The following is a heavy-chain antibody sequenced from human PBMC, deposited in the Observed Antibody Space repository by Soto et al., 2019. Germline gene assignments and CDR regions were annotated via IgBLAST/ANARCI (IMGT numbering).Heavy chain of an antibody. J-gene: IGHJ4*02. V-gene: IGHV4-31*03. D-gene: IGHD3-16*02. Sequence: QVQLQESGPGLVKPSQTLSLTCTVSGGSVSRCGYYWSWIRHYPGKGLEWIGYIRYDGSTYYDLSLKCRITMSVDTSKNEFALNLSSVTAADTAVYHCARNSHLGDLSLGYWGQGILVAVSS. CDR1: GGSVSRCGYY. CDR2: IRYDGST. CDR3: ARNSHLGDLSLGY.